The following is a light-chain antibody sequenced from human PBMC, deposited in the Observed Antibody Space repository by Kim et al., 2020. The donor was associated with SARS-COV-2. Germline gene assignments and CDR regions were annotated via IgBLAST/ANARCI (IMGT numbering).Light chain of an antibody. CDR2: LNSDGSH. CDR1: SGHSSYA. V-gene: IGLV4-69*01. CDR3: QTWGTDMGV. Sequence: ASVKLTCTLSSGHSSYAIAWHQQQPEKGPRYLMKLNSDGSHYKGDGIPDRFSGSSSGAERYLTISSLQSEDEADYYCQTWGTDMGVFGGGTQLTVL. J-gene: IGLJ3*02.